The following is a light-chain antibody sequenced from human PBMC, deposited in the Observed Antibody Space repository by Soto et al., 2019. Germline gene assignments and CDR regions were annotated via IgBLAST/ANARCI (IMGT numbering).Light chain of an antibody. Sequence: QSALTQPPSVSGAPGQRATISCTGSSSNIGAGYEVHWFQQLPGTAPKLLIYGNTNRPSGVPDRFSGSKSDTSASLAITGLQPEDEADYYCQSYDSSLSVLYVFGTGTKVTVL. CDR3: QSYDSSLSVLYV. V-gene: IGLV1-40*01. CDR1: SSNIGAGYE. J-gene: IGLJ1*01. CDR2: GNT.